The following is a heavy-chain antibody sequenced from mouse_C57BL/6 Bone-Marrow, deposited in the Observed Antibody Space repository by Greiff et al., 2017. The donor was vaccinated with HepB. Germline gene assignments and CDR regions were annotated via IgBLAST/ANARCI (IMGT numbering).Heavy chain of an antibody. J-gene: IGHJ3*01. CDR1: GFTFSSYT. CDR3: ARQDLFAY. Sequence: EVNVVESGGGLVKPGGSLKLSCAASGFTFSSYTMSWVRQTPEKRLEWVATISGGGGNTYYPDSVKGRFTISRDNAKNTLYLQMSSLRSEDTALYYCARQDLFAYWGQGTLVTVSA. CDR2: ISGGGGNT. V-gene: IGHV5-9*01.